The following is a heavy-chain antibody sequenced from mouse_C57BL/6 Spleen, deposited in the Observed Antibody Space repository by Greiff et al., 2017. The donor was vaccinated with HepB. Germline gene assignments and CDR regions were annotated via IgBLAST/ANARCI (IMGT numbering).Heavy chain of an antibody. CDR2: INPNNGGT. V-gene: IGHV1-26*01. J-gene: IGHJ3*01. D-gene: IGHD1-1*01. CDR1: GYTFTDYY. CDR3: ARWGYGSYFAY. Sequence: VQLQQTGPELVKPGASVKISCKASGYTFTDYYMKWVKQSHGKSLEWIGDINPNNGGTSYNQKFKGKATLTVDKSSSTAYMELRSLTSEDSAVYYCARWGYGSYFAYWGQGTLVTVSA.